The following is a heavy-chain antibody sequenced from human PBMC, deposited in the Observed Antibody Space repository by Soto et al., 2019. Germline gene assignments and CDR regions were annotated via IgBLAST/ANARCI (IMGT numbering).Heavy chain of an antibody. V-gene: IGHV5-10-1*01. J-gene: IGHJ6*02. CDR3: ASQTGYSYGSGGSVPGDYYYYYGMDV. D-gene: IGHD5-18*01. CDR2: IDPSDSYT. CDR1: GYSFTSYW. Sequence: GESLKISCKGSGYSFTSYWISWVRQMPGKGLEWMGRIDPSDSYTNYSPSFQGHVTISADKSISTAYLQWSSLKASDTAMYYCASQTGYSYGSGGSVPGDYYYYYGMDVWGQGTTVTVSS.